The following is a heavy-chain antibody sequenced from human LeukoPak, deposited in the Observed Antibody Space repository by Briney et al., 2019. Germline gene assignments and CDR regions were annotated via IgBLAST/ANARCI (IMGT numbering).Heavy chain of an antibody. CDR3: ARSVVVVAAYDY. CDR2: INHSGST. CDR1: GGSFSGYY. Sequence: SETLSLTCAVYGGSFSGYYGSWIRQPPGKGLEWIGEINHSGSTNYNPSLKSRVTISVDTSKNQFSLKLSSVTAADTAVYYCARSVVVVAAYDYWGQGTLVTVSS. J-gene: IGHJ4*02. D-gene: IGHD2-15*01. V-gene: IGHV4-34*01.